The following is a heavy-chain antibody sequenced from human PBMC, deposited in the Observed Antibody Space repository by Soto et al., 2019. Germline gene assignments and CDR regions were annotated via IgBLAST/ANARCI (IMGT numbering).Heavy chain of an antibody. CDR1: GDSITSSEYY. Sequence: SETLSLTCTVSGDSITSSEYYWAWIRQPPGKGLQFFGTIYYSGRSYSNPSLKSRLSLSVDTSKNQFSLTMKSVTAADTGVYYCASHHLNWSDADSGGQGALVTASS. D-gene: IGHD1-1*01. CDR2: IYYSGRS. CDR3: ASHHLNWSDADS. V-gene: IGHV4-39*01. J-gene: IGHJ4*02.